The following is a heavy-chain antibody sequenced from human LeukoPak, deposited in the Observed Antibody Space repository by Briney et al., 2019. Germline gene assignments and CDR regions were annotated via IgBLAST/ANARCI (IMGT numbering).Heavy chain of an antibody. CDR1: GFTFSSYA. CDR3: ARDDCSSISCYHNWFDP. V-gene: IGHV3-23*01. J-gene: IGHJ5*02. CDR2: ISTSGAST. Sequence: GGSLRLSCAASGFTFSSYAMSWVRQAPGKGLEWVSGISTSGASTYYADSAKGRFTISRDNAKNSLYLQMNSLRAEDTAVYYCARDDCSSISCYHNWFDPWGQGTLVTVSS. D-gene: IGHD2-2*01.